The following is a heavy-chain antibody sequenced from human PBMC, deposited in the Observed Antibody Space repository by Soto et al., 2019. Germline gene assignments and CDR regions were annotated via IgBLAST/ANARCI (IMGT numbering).Heavy chain of an antibody. Sequence: GGSLRLSCAASGFTFGSYGMHWVRQAPGKGLEWVAVISYDGSNKYYADSVKGRFTISRDNSKNTLYLQMNSLRAEDTAVYYCAKDSGRFFFYYYMDVWGKGTTVTVSS. J-gene: IGHJ6*03. CDR1: GFTFGSYG. CDR2: ISYDGSNK. CDR3: AKDSGRFFFYYYMDV. D-gene: IGHD3-3*01. V-gene: IGHV3-30*18.